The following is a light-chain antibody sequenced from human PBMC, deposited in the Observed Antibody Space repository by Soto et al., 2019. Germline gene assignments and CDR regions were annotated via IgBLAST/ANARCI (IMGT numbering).Light chain of an antibody. CDR3: QVWDRSSDHHV. V-gene: IGLV3-21*04. CDR2: YDR. J-gene: IGLJ1*01. CDR1: NIGSES. Sequence: SYELTQPPSVSVAPGETARITCGRDNIGSESVHWYQQKPGQAPLLVMYYDRVRPSGIPERISGSNSGNTATLTISRVEAGDEADYYCQVWDRSSDHHVFGTGTKLTVL.